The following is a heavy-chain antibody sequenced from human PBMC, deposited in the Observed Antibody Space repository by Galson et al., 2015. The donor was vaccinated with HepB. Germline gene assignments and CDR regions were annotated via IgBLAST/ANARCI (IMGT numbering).Heavy chain of an antibody. V-gene: IGHV3-30*03. J-gene: IGHJ4*02. CDR1: GFIFSNYG. D-gene: IGHD6-19*01. CDR3: ARDPREQWLVPTFLFDS. Sequence: SLRLSCAASGFIFSNYGMHWVRQAPGKGLGWVAAISYGSHKYHADSVRGRFTISRDNSKNTLYLQMNGLSADDTAVYYCARDPREQWLVPTFLFDSWGQGTLVTVSS. CDR2: ISYGSHK.